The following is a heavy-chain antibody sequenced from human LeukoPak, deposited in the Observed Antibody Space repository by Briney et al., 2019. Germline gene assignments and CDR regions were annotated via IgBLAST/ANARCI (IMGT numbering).Heavy chain of an antibody. Sequence: ASVKVSCKASGYTFTCYYMHWVRQAPGQGLEWMGWINPNSGGTNYAQKFQGRVTMTRDTSISTAYMELSRLRSDDTALYYCARDSHDWNYSAFDPWGQGTLVTVSS. D-gene: IGHD1-7*01. CDR2: INPNSGGT. CDR1: GYTFTCYY. J-gene: IGHJ5*02. CDR3: ARDSHDWNYSAFDP. V-gene: IGHV1-2*02.